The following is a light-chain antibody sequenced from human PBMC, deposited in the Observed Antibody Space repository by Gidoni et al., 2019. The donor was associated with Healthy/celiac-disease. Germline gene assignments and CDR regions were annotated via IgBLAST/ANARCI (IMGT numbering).Light chain of an antibody. J-gene: IGKJ1*01. Sequence: DIVMPQSPDSLALSLGERATINCQSSQSVLYSSNNKNYLAWYQQKPGQPPKLLIYWASTRESGVPDRFSGSGSGTDFTLTISSLQAEDVAVYYCQQYYSTPRTFGQGTKVEIK. V-gene: IGKV4-1*01. CDR1: QSVLYSSNNKNY. CDR2: WAS. CDR3: QQYYSTPRT.